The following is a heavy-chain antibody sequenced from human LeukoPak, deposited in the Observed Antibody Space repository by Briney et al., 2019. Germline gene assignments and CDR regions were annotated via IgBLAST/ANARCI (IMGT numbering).Heavy chain of an antibody. J-gene: IGHJ3*02. D-gene: IGHD3-22*01. V-gene: IGHV4-39*02. CDR3: AASYDSSGDYYFSDAFDI. CDR2: VYYTGTT. Sequence: PSETLSPTCSVSGGPLSSSSHYWAWIRHAPGKGLEWIGSVYYTGTTYYNPSFKTRLTIYVPTSKKYFSLNLKSATAADTAVYYCAASYDSSGDYYFSDAFDIWSERTKAAVSS. CDR1: GGPLSSSSHY.